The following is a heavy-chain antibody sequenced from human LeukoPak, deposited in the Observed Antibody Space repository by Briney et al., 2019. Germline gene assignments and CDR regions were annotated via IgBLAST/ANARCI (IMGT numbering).Heavy chain of an antibody. D-gene: IGHD3-22*01. CDR2: ISSSGSTI. J-gene: IGHJ4*02. CDR3: ARDAYYYDSSGYQMDY. CDR1: GFTFSSYE. V-gene: IGHV3-48*03. Sequence: GGSLRLSCAASGFTFSSYEMNWVRQAPGKGLEWVSYISSSGSTIYYADSVKGRFTISRDNAKNSLYLQMNSLRAEDTAVYYCARDAYYYDSSGYQMDYWGQGTLVTVSS.